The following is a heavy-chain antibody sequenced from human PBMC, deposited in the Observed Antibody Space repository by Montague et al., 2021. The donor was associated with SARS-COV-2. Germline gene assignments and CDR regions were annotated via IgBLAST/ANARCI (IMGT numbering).Heavy chain of an antibody. CDR1: GGSISSSSYY. CDR2: IYYSGST. J-gene: IGHJ3*02. Sequence: SETLSLTCTVSGGSISSSSYYWGWIRQPPGKGLEWIGSIYYSGSTXYNPSLKSRVTISVDTSKSQFSLKLSSVTAADTAVYYCAGSPPDIAAAGTVAAFDIWGQGTMVTVSS. V-gene: IGHV4-39*01. CDR3: AGSPPDIAAAGTVAAFDI. D-gene: IGHD6-13*01.